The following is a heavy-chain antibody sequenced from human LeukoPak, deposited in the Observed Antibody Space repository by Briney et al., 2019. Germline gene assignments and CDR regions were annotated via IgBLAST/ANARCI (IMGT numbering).Heavy chain of an antibody. CDR1: GFSFSSYA. Sequence: PGGSLRLSCAASGFSFSSYAMSWVDQAPGKGLEWVSTISWTGGRTYYADSVKGRFTISRDNSKDTLSLQMNSLRAEDTAVYYCAKDPSVDSGRFDYSGQGTLVTVSS. CDR2: ISWTGGRT. CDR3: AKDPSVDSGRFDY. V-gene: IGHV3-23*01. J-gene: IGHJ4*02.